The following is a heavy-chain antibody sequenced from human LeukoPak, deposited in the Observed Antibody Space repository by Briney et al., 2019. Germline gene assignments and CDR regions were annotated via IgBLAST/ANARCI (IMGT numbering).Heavy chain of an antibody. CDR2: IYSDGVA. J-gene: IGHJ5*02. CDR1: GFIVNSYA. V-gene: IGHV3-66*02. Sequence: GGSLRLSCAASGFIVNSYAMSWVRQAPGKGLAWVSLIYSDGVAQYADSVKGRFTISRDNSKNTLYLQMNSLRDEDTAVYFCARDRAEGKTWVEFDPWGQGTLVTVSS. CDR3: ARDRAEGKTWVEFDP.